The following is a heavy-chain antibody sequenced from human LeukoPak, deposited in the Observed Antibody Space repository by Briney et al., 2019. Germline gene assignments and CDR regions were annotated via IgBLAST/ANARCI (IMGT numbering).Heavy chain of an antibody. Sequence: SETLSLTCTVSGGSLSRYYWSWIRQPPGKGLEWIGYIYSSGSTNYSPSLKSRVTISVDTSKNHFSLKLNSVTAADTAVYFCARSANTRASFDYWGQGTLVTVSS. CDR2: IYSSGST. V-gene: IGHV4-59*01. J-gene: IGHJ4*02. CDR3: ARSANTRASFDY. CDR1: GGSLSRYY.